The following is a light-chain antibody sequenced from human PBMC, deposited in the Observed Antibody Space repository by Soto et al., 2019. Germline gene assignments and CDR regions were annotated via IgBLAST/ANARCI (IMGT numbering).Light chain of an antibody. CDR3: QQYTKSPLT. CDR1: QSLTRNY. Sequence: DIVLTQFPGTLSLSPGGRATLSCRASQSLTRNYLAWYQQKVGQAPRLLIYGANTRAAGIPDRFSGSGSGTDFTLTISRLEPEDFAVYYCQQYTKSPLTFGGGTKV. V-gene: IGKV3-20*01. J-gene: IGKJ4*01. CDR2: GAN.